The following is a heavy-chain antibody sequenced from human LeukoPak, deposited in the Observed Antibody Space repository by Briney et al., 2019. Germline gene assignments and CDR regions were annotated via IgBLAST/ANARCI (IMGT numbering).Heavy chain of an antibody. D-gene: IGHD2-15*01. CDR1: GFSLSTRGVG. CDR3: AXRHGGIFYFDY. J-gene: IGHJ4*02. Sequence: XPXXTLTLTCTFSGFSLSTRGVGVGWIRQPPGKALEWLALIYWDDDKRYSPSLKSRLTITKDTSKNQVVLTVTNMXXVXTATYXCAXRHGGIFYFDYWGQGTLVTVSS. CDR2: IYWDDDK. V-gene: IGHV2-5*02.